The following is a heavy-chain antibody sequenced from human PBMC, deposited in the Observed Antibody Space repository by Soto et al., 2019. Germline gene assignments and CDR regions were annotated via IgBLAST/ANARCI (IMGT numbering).Heavy chain of an antibody. Sequence: SETLSLTCTVSGGSISSGDYYWSWIRQPPGKGLEWIGYIYYSGSTYYNPSLKSRVTISVDTSKNQFSLKLSSVTAADTAVYYCARQTTDTAMAHLLDYWGQGTLVTVS. CDR2: IYYSGST. V-gene: IGHV4-30-4*01. CDR1: GGSISSGDYY. J-gene: IGHJ4*02. CDR3: ARQTTDTAMAHLLDY. D-gene: IGHD5-18*01.